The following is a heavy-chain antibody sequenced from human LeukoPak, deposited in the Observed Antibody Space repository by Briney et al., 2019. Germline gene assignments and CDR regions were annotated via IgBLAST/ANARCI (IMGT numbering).Heavy chain of an antibody. CDR3: ATATTTTPENYYYYYYMDV. V-gene: IGHV4-59*01. CDR2: IYYSGST. D-gene: IGHD1-7*01. Sequence: SETLSLTCTVSGGSISSYYWSWIRQPPGKGLEWIGYIYYSGSTSYNPSLKSRVTISVDTSKNQFSLKLSSVTAADTAVYYCATATTTTPENYYYYYYMDVWGKGTTVTVSS. CDR1: GGSISSYY. J-gene: IGHJ6*03.